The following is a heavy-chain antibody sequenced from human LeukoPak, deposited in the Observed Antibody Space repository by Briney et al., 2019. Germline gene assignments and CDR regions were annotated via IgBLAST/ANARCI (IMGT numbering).Heavy chain of an antibody. CDR3: ARDPAWGAIDY. D-gene: IGHD7-27*01. CDR1: GFSIGSSW. CDR2: MNEDGSGT. Sequence: GVSLTLSCAVSGFSIGSSWMSWVRQTPGKGLEWVADMNEDGSGTYYVDSVKGRFTVFRDNAQNSVYLQMNSLRGEETGVYYCARDPAWGAIDYWGQGTLVTVSS. J-gene: IGHJ4*02. V-gene: IGHV3-7*01.